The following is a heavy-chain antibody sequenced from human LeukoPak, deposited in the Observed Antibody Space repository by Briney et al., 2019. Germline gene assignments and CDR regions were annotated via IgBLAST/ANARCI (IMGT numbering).Heavy chain of an antibody. D-gene: IGHD6-13*01. J-gene: IGHJ4*02. Sequence: SETLSLTCTVSGGSISSGDYYWSWIRQPPGKGLEWIGYIYYSGSTSYNPSLKSRVTILVDTSKNQFSLKLSSVTAADTAVYYCARDAGIAAAGVDYWGQGTLVTVSS. CDR3: ARDAGIAAAGVDY. V-gene: IGHV4-30-4*08. CDR1: GGSISSGDYY. CDR2: IYYSGST.